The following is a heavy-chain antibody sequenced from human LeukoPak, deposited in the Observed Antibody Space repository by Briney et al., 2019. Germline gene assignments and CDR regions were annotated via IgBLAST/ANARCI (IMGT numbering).Heavy chain of an antibody. CDR1: GYTFTGYY. Sequence: ASVKVSCKASGYTFTGYYMHWVRQAPGQGLEWMGVINSSGGSTSYAQKFQGRVTVTRNTSISTAYMELSSLRSEDTAVYYCARDNIPYCSSTSCYSSNWFDPWGQGTLVTVSS. D-gene: IGHD2-2*02. V-gene: IGHV1-46*01. CDR2: INSSGGST. CDR3: ARDNIPYCSSTSCYSSNWFDP. J-gene: IGHJ5*02.